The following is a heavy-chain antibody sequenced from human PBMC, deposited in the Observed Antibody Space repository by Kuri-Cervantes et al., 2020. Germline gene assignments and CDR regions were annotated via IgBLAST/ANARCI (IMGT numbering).Heavy chain of an antibody. V-gene: IGHV3-74*01. CDR1: GFTFSSYW. CDR3: ARDWEAARVFDY. D-gene: IGHD6-6*01. Sequence: GESLKISCAASGFTFSSYWMSWVRQAPGKGLVWVSRINSDGSSTSYADSVKGRFTISRDNAKNSLYLQMNSLRDEDTAVYYCARDWEAARVFDYWGQGTLVTVSS. J-gene: IGHJ4*02. CDR2: INSDGSST.